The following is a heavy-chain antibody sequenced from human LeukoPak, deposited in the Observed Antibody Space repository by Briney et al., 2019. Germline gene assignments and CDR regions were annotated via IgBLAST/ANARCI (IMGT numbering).Heavy chain of an antibody. Sequence: GGSLRLSCPASGSTFSSYWMHWLRQAPPNGLVWVSRIKSDGSNTNYADSVKGRFTISKVHAKNQLYLQMNSLRAERTAEYYCTRVGDYGGNWAWYFDLWGRGTLVTVSS. CDR2: IKSDGSNT. CDR3: TRVGDYGGNWAWYFDL. V-gene: IGHV3-74*01. D-gene: IGHD4-23*01. CDR1: GSTFSSYW. J-gene: IGHJ2*01.